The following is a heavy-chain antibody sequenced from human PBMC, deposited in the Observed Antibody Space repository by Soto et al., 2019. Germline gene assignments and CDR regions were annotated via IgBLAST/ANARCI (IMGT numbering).Heavy chain of an antibody. D-gene: IGHD1-20*01. Sequence: SETLSLTCTVSGGSITSYYWSWIRQPPGKGLEWIGYIYYSGSTNYNPSLKSRVTISVDTSKNQFSLKLSSVTAADTAVYYCARWRYNWNYIDYWGQGTLVTVSS. CDR2: IYYSGST. J-gene: IGHJ4*02. CDR3: ARWRYNWNYIDY. CDR1: GGSITSYY. V-gene: IGHV4-59*01.